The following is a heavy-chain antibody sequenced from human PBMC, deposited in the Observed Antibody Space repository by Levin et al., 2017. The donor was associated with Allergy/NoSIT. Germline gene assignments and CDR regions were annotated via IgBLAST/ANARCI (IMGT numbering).Heavy chain of an antibody. CDR2: IYYSGST. D-gene: IGHD3-22*01. Sequence: TSETLSLTCTVSGGSISSSSYYWGWIRQPPGKGLEWIGSIYYSGSTYYNPSLKSRVTISVDTSKNQFSLKLSSVTAADTAVYYCARESVYDSSGSDYWGQGTLVTVSS. J-gene: IGHJ4*02. V-gene: IGHV4-39*07. CDR1: GGSISSSSYY. CDR3: ARESVYDSSGSDY.